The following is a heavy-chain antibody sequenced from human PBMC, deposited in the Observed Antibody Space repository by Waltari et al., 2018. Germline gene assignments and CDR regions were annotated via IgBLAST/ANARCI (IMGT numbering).Heavy chain of an antibody. CDR3: GKDPNGDYVGAFDF. V-gene: IGHV3-23*01. J-gene: IGHJ3*01. Sequence: EVQLLESGGGLLQPGGSLRLSCAASGFIFRSYAMTWVRQAPGKGLEWVSSISGDGGSPYYGDSVKGRFTVSRDNSENKLYLHMSSLRAEDTAIYFCGKDPNGDYVGAFDFWGQGTKVTVSS. CDR2: ISGDGGSP. D-gene: IGHD4-17*01. CDR1: GFIFRSYA.